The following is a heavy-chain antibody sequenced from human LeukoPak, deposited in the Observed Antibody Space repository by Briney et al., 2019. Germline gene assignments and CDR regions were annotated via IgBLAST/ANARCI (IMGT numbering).Heavy chain of an antibody. CDR3: ARGVEPLAANTLAY. Sequence: GGSLRLTCAASGLTVITNDMTWVRQAPRKGLELVSVLYSDGNTKYADSVQGRFTISRDNSKNTLYLEMNSLSPDDTAVYYCARGVEPLAANTLAYWGQGTLVTVSS. CDR2: LYSDGNT. CDR1: GLTVITND. J-gene: IGHJ4*02. V-gene: IGHV3-53*01. D-gene: IGHD1-14*01.